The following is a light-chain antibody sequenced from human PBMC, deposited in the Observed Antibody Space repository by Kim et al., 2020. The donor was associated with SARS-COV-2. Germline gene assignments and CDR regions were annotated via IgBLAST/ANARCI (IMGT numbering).Light chain of an antibody. J-gene: IGLJ2*01. CDR1: SLRSYY. CDR3: NSRDSNDTVV. V-gene: IGLV3-19*01. Sequence: SSELTQDPAVSVALGQTVRITCQGDSLRSYYATWYQQKPGQAPILVIYGKNNRPSGIPDRFSGSSSGNTASLTITGTQAGDEADYYCNSRDSNDTVVFVG. CDR2: GKN.